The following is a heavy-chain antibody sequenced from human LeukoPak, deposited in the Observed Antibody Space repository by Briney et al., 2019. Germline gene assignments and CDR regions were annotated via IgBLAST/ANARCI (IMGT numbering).Heavy chain of an antibody. CDR1: GFTFSSYA. D-gene: IGHD3-9*01. CDR2: ISYDGSNK. V-gene: IGHV3-30*04. CDR3: ARTYYDILTGGGYYFDY. Sequence: GRSLRLSCAASGFTFSSYAMHWVRQAPGKGLEWVAVISYDGSNKYYADSVKGRFTISRDNSKNTLYLQMNSLRAEDTAVYYCARTYYDILTGGGYYFDYWGQGTLVTVSS. J-gene: IGHJ4*02.